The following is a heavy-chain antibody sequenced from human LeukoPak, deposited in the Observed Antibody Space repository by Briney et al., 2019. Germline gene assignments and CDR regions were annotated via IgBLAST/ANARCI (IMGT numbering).Heavy chain of an antibody. CDR3: ARQRTSGSASNLRVAQIDS. Sequence: SETLSLTCTVSGGFISSSSHYWAWIRQSPGTGLEWIGSIYYSGSTYYNPSLKSRATISVDTSKNQISLKVSSVTAADSALYFCARQRTSGSASNLRVAQIDSWGQGTLVTVSS. CDR1: GGFISSSSHY. V-gene: IGHV4-39*01. D-gene: IGHD3-3*01. CDR2: IYYSGST. J-gene: IGHJ4*02.